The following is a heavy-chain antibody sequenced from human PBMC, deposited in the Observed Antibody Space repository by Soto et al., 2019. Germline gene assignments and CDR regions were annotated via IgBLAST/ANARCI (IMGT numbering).Heavy chain of an antibody. Sequence: EVQLVESGGGLVQPGRSLRLSCAASGFTFDDYAMHWVRQAPGKGLEWVSGISWNSGSIGYADSVKGRFTISRDNAKNYLYMQMNRLRAEDTAVYYCAKGGQLLTEGGGYWGQGTLVTVSS. CDR3: AKGGQLLTEGGGY. CDR1: GFTFDDYA. CDR2: ISWNSGSI. J-gene: IGHJ4*02. D-gene: IGHD2-2*01. V-gene: IGHV3-9*01.